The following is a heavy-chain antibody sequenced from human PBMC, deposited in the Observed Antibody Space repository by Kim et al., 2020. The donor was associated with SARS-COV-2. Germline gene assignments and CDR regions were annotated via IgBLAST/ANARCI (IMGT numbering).Heavy chain of an antibody. CDR3: ARLLSSSWTYFDY. J-gene: IGHJ4*02. Sequence: CTPTLKGLATISVDTSKNQFSLTLSSVTAADTAVYYCARLLSSSWTYFDYWGQGTLVTVSS. D-gene: IGHD6-13*01. V-gene: IGHV4-39*01.